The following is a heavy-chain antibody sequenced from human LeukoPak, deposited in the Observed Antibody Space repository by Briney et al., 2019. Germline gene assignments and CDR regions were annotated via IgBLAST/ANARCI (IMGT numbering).Heavy chain of an antibody. Sequence: GGSLRLSCAASGFTFSSYWMHWVRQAPGKGLVWVSRISTDGSTTTNADSVKGRFTIPRDNAKNTAYLQMNSLRAEDTAVYYCAKARVYYDSSGSSALDYWGQGTLVTVSS. J-gene: IGHJ4*02. CDR1: GFTFSSYW. V-gene: IGHV3-74*01. CDR3: AKARVYYDSSGSSALDY. D-gene: IGHD3-22*01. CDR2: ISTDGSTT.